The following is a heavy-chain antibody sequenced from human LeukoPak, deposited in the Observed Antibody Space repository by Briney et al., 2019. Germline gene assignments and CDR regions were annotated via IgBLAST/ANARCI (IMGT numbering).Heavy chain of an antibody. J-gene: IGHJ4*02. CDR2: IYYDGTT. Sequence: SETLSLTCLVSGGSISSSPYYWGWIRQPPGKGLEWIGNIYYDGTTYYNPSLKSRVTVSLDTSKNQFSLKLSSVTAADTAMYYCAGANPYFDYWGQGTLVTVSS. V-gene: IGHV4-39*02. CDR1: GGSISSSPYY. CDR3: AGANPYFDY. D-gene: IGHD1-14*01.